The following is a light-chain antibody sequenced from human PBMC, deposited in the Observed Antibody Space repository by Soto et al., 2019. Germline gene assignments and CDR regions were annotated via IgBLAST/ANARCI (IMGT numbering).Light chain of an antibody. CDR2: GNS. V-gene: IGLV1-40*01. CDR3: QSYDNSLSVYV. CDR1: SANIGAAYN. Sequence: QSVLTQPPSVSGAPGQRVTISCTGSSANIGAAYNVDWYQQLPGTAPKLLIYGNSNRPSGVPDRFSGSKSGTSASLAITGLQAEDEADYYCQSYDNSLSVYVFGPGTKVTVL. J-gene: IGLJ1*01.